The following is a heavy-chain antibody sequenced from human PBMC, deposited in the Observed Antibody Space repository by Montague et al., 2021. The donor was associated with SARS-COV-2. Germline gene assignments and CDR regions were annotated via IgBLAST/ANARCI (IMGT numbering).Heavy chain of an antibody. CDR2: IYYSGST. CDR1: GGSISSSTYY. V-gene: IGHV4-39*02. Sequence: SETLSLTCTVSGGSISSSTYYWGWIRQPPGKGLEWIGSIYYSGSTYYNPSLKSRVTISVGTSKNQFSLKLSSVTAADTAVYYCARDNAAGGRVFWWYFDLRGRGTLVTVSS. CDR3: ARDNAAGGRVFWWYFDL. D-gene: IGHD6-13*01. J-gene: IGHJ2*01.